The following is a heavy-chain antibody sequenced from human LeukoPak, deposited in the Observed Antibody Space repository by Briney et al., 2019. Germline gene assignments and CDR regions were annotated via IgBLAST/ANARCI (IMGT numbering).Heavy chain of an antibody. D-gene: IGHD3-22*01. Sequence: GGSLRLSCAASGFSFSNYVMTWVRQAPGKGLEWVSMISGSGESTTYAGSVKGRFTISRDNSKNTLYLQMNSLRAEDTAVYYCAKNFNYYDSSGLHYFDYWGQGTLVTVSS. V-gene: IGHV3-23*01. CDR2: ISGSGEST. CDR1: GFSFSNYV. J-gene: IGHJ4*02. CDR3: AKNFNYYDSSGLHYFDY.